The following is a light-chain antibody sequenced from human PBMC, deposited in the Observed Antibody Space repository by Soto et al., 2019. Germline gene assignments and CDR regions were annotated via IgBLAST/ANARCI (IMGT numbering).Light chain of an antibody. V-gene: IGKV3-20*01. CDR1: QSVSSNY. CDR3: QQYAYSPRT. Sequence: EIALTQSPGTLSLSPGERATLSCRASQSVSSNYLAWYQQKPGQAPRLLIYGASSRATGIPDRFSGSGSGTDFTLTISRLEPEDFAVYYCQQYAYSPRTFGRGTKLEIK. J-gene: IGKJ2*01. CDR2: GAS.